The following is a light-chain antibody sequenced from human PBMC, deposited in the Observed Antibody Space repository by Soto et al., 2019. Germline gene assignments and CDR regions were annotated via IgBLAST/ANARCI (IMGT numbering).Light chain of an antibody. J-gene: IGLJ2*01. CDR1: SSNIGSNP. CDR2: SNN. V-gene: IGLV1-44*01. Sequence: QSVLTQPPSASGTPGQRVTISCSGSSSNIGSNPVNWYQQLPGTAPKLLIYSNNQRPSGVPDRFSGSKSGTSASLAISGLQSEDETDYYCASWDDSLIGVVFGGGTKLTVL. CDR3: ASWDDSLIGVV.